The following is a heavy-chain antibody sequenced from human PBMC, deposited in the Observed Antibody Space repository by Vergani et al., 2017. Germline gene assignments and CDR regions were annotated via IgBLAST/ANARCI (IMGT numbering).Heavy chain of an antibody. J-gene: IGHJ4*02. CDR2: IYTSGST. CDR3: ARYTAMGCN. CDR1: GGSFSGYY. D-gene: IGHD5-18*01. Sequence: QVQLQQWGAGLLKPSETLSLTCAVYGGSFSGYYWSWIRQPAGKGLEWIGRIYTSGSTNYNPSLKSRVTISVDTSKNQFSLKLSSVTAADTAVYYCARYTAMGCNGGQGTLVTVSS. V-gene: IGHV4-59*10.